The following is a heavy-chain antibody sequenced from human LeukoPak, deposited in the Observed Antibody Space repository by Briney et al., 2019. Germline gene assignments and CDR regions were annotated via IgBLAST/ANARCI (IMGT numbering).Heavy chain of an antibody. D-gene: IGHD5-12*01. CDR1: GFTFSHYW. Sequence: GGALRLSCAASGFTFSHYWMTWVRQAPGRGLEWVAQINQDGSEEYYMDSVKARFTISRDNAKNSVFLQMNSLRAEDTAVYYCVRDGGVSGYDLLDYWGQGTLVTVSS. CDR3: VRDGGVSGYDLLDY. J-gene: IGHJ4*02. V-gene: IGHV3-7*01. CDR2: INQDGSEE.